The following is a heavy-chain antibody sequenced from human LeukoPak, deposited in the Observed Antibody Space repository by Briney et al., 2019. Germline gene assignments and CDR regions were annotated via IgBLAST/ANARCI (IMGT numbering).Heavy chain of an antibody. D-gene: IGHD1-26*01. V-gene: IGHV3-33*06. CDR3: AKVSVGADLDY. Sequence: GGSLRLSCAASGFTFSSFAMHWVRQSPGKGLEWVAVIWYDGSNKLYADSVKGRFTISRDNSRNTLYLQMNSLSAEDTAVYYCAKVSVGADLDYWGQGTLVTVSS. CDR1: GFTFSSFA. J-gene: IGHJ4*02. CDR2: IWYDGSNK.